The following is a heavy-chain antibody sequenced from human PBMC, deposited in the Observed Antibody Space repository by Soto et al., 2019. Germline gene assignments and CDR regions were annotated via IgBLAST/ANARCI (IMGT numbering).Heavy chain of an antibody. V-gene: IGHV3-23*01. CDR3: AKRLFAVFVVGGYDI. CDR2: ISGNGGSS. CDR1: GITSSSYA. D-gene: IGHD3-3*01. J-gene: IGHJ3*02. Sequence: GGSLRLSCVASGITSSSYAMGWVRQAPGRGLEWVAGISGNGGSSYYAGAVKGRFTISRDNSKNTLYLQMNSLTVEDTAVYYCAKRLFAVFVVGGYDIWGQGTMVTVSS.